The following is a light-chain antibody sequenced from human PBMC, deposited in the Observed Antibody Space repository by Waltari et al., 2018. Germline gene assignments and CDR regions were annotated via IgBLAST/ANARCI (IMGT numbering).Light chain of an antibody. J-gene: IGKJ3*01. CDR1: ESVSDK. CDR2: GAS. V-gene: IGKV3-15*01. Sequence: EIVMTQSPATLSVSPGKRATLSCRASESVSDKLAWYQQKPGQAPRLLIYGASKRASGIPDRFSGSVSGTEFTLTISSLQSEDFALYYCQQYNVWPRTFGPGTKVDIK. CDR3: QQYNVWPRT.